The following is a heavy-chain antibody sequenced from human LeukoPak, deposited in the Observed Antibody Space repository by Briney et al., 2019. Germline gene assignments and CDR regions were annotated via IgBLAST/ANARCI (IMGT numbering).Heavy chain of an antibody. D-gene: IGHD6-13*01. V-gene: IGHV4-61*02. CDR2: IYTSGST. J-gene: IGHJ4*02. CDR3: ARARSSWYGALFDY. Sequence: SQTLSLTCTVSGGSISSGSCYWSWIRQPAGKGLEWIGRIYTSGSTNYNPSLKSRVTISVDTSKNQFSLKLSSVTAADTAVYYCARARSSWYGALFDYWGQGTLVTVSS. CDR1: GGSISSGSCY.